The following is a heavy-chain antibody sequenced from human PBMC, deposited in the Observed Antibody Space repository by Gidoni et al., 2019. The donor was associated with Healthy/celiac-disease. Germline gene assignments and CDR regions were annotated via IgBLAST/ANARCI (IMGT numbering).Heavy chain of an antibody. D-gene: IGHD3-10*01. Sequence: QLVESGGGLVQPGGSLRLSCDASGFTFVSYSMNWVRQAPGKGLEWVSYISSSSNTIYYADSMKGRFTISRDNAKNSLFLQMNNLRAEDTAVYYCARGFGYYGSGASDYWGQGTLVTVSS. CDR2: ISSSSNTI. V-gene: IGHV3-48*01. CDR1: GFTFVSYS. CDR3: ARGFGYYGSGASDY. J-gene: IGHJ4*02.